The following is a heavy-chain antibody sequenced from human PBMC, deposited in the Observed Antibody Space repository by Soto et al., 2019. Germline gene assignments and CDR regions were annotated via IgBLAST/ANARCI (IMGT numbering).Heavy chain of an antibody. CDR1: GGSFISGTYY. V-gene: IGHV4-31*03. J-gene: IGHJ4*02. D-gene: IGHD3-22*01. Sequence: SETLSLTCTVSGGSFISGTYYWSWIRQHPGEGLEWIGHIYYSGNTYYKPSLKSRVTISIDTSKNHFSLKLSSVTAADTAVYYCARLERGYYDSSGSNPYYFDFWGQGTLVTVSS. CDR3: ARLERGYYDSSGSNPYYFDF. CDR2: IYYSGNT.